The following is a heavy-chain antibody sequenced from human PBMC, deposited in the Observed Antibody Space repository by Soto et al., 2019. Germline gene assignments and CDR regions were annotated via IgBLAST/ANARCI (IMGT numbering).Heavy chain of an antibody. Sequence: PSETLSLTCAVSGGSISSSNWWSWVRQPPGKGLEWIGEIYHSGSTNYNPSLKSRVTISVDKSKNQFSLKLSSVTAADTAVYYCARGSSGYNWDYYYGMDVWGQGTKVTVSS. CDR3: ARGSSGYNWDYYYGMDV. D-gene: IGHD3-22*01. V-gene: IGHV4-4*02. J-gene: IGHJ6*02. CDR1: GGSISSSNW. CDR2: IYHSGST.